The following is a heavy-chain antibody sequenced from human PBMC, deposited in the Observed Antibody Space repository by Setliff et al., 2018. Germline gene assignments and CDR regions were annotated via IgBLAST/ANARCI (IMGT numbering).Heavy chain of an antibody. D-gene: IGHD3-22*01. CDR3: ARSGYYSIDAFDI. V-gene: IGHV4-31*03. CDR1: GGSISGGGYY. Sequence: SETLSLTCTVSGGSISGGGYYWSWIRQHPRKGLEWIGYIYYSGSTNYTPSLKSRVTLSVDTSRNHFSLKLNSVTAADTAVYYCARSGYYSIDAFDIWGQGTVVTVSS. J-gene: IGHJ3*02. CDR2: IYYSGST.